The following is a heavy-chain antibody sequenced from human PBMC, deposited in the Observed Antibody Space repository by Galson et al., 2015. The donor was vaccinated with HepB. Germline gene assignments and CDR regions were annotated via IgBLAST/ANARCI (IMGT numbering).Heavy chain of an antibody. CDR3: ARFLVVVVAATSGAFDI. Sequence: SVKVSCKASGGTFSSYAISWVRQAPGQGLEWMGGIIPILGIANYAQKFQGRVTITADKSTSTAYMGLSSLRSEDTAVYYCARFLVVVVAATSGAFDIWGQGTMVTVSS. J-gene: IGHJ3*02. CDR1: GGTFSSYA. V-gene: IGHV1-69*10. CDR2: IIPILGIA. D-gene: IGHD2-15*01.